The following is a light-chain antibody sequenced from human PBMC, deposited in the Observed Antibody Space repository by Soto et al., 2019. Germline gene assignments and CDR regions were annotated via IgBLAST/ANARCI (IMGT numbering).Light chain of an antibody. Sequence: EVVLTQSPCTLSLSPGERATLSCRASQSVSATYIAWYQQKSGQAPRLLLYGSSSRATGVADRFSGSGSGTEFTLTIDRLEPEDFATYYCQQYGSSPRAFGQGTKVDIK. V-gene: IGKV3-20*01. CDR3: QQYGSSPRA. J-gene: IGKJ1*01. CDR2: GSS. CDR1: QSVSATY.